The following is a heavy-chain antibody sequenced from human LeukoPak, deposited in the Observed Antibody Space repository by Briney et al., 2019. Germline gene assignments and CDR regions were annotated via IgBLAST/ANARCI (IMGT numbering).Heavy chain of an antibody. CDR3: ARGRGYSYGTLFDY. V-gene: IGHV4-39*07. CDR1: GGSTSSSSYY. Sequence: SETLSLTCTVSGGSTSSSSYYWGWIRQPPGKGLEWIGSIYYSGSTYYNPSLKSRVTISVDTSKNQFSLKLTSVTAADTAVYYCARGRGYSYGTLFDYWGQGTLVTVSS. CDR2: IYYSGST. D-gene: IGHD5-18*01. J-gene: IGHJ4*02.